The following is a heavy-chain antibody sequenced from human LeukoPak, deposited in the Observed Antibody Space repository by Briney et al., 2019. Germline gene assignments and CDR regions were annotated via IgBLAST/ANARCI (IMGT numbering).Heavy chain of an antibody. V-gene: IGHV1-69*13. CDR3: LQSQDYYYGMDV. CDR2: IIPIFGTA. J-gene: IGHJ6*02. Sequence: GASVKVSCKASGGTFSSYAISWVRQAPGQGLEWMGGIIPIFGTANYAQKFQGRVTITADESTSTAYMELSSLRSEDTAVYYCLQSQDYYYGMDVWGQGTTVTVSS. D-gene: IGHD4-11*01. CDR1: GGTFSSYA.